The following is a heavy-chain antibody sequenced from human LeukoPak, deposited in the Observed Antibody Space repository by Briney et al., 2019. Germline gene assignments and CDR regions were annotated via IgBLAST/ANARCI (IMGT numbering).Heavy chain of an antibody. V-gene: IGHV4-31*03. J-gene: IGHJ4*02. Sequence: RTSQTLSLTCTVSGVSISSGAYYWSWIRQLPGKGLEWIGYIYFSGTTYYNPSLESRLIISVDTSKNQFSLRLSSVTAADTAVYYCARVDSGACNFESWGQGTLVTVSS. D-gene: IGHD2-21*01. CDR3: ARVDSGACNFES. CDR2: IYFSGTT. CDR1: GVSISSGAYY.